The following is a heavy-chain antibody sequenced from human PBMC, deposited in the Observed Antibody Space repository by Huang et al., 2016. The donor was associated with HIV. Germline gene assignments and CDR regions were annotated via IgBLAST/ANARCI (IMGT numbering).Heavy chain of an antibody. J-gene: IGHJ2*01. CDR2: INDNGYT. CDR3: ARASWYEPRSWYFGL. D-gene: IGHD6-13*01. Sequence: QVQLQQWGAGLLKPSENLSLTCAVYGGSVSGHYWSWVRQPPGKGLEWIAEINDNGYTNYNPSLKIRVTISVQTSRNQFSRKLNSVTAADAAVYYCARASWYEPRSWYFGLWGRGTLVTVSS. CDR1: GGSVSGHY. V-gene: IGHV4-34*01.